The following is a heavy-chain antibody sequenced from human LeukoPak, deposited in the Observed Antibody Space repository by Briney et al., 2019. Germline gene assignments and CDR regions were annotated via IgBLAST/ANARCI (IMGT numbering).Heavy chain of an antibody. CDR2: IITIFGTA. D-gene: IGHD1-26*01. Sequence: GASVKASCKASGGTFSSYAISWVRQAPGQEVEWMGGIITIFGTANYAQKFQGRVTITADESTSTAYMELSSLRSEDTAGYYCARVSGPGGAKGLYGMEVWGKGTTVTVS. J-gene: IGHJ6*04. CDR1: GGTFSSYA. V-gene: IGHV1-69*13. CDR3: ARVSGPGGAKGLYGMEV.